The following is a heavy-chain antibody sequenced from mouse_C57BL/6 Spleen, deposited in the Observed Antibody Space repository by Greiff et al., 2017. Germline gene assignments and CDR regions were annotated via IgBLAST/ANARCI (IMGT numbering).Heavy chain of an antibody. CDR3: ARRLRLGYAMDY. D-gene: IGHD3-2*02. J-gene: IGHJ4*01. CDR2: ISSGSSTI. CDR1: GFTFSDYG. Sequence: DVMLVESGGGLVKPGGSLKLSCAASGFTFSDYGMHWVRQAPEKGLEWVAYISSGSSTIYYADTVKGRFTISRDNAKNTLFLQMTSLRSEDTAMYYCARRLRLGYAMDYWGQGTSVTVSS. V-gene: IGHV5-17*01.